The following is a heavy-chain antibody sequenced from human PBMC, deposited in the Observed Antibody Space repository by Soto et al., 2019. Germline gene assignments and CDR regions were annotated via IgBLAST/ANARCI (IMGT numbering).Heavy chain of an antibody. CDR1: GDSVSRNSGA. D-gene: IGHD6-13*01. CDR3: ATNWQLVYSFDY. J-gene: IGHJ4*02. V-gene: IGHV6-1*01. Sequence: QVQLQQSGPGLVKPSQPLSLTCAFSGDSVSRNSGALNWLRQSPSRRLECLGGTYYRYKWYDDYAVSVKSQITIHPDTSKNQCALQLNSVSPEETAVYYCATNWQLVYSFDYWGQGTLLTVSS. CDR2: TYYRYKWYD.